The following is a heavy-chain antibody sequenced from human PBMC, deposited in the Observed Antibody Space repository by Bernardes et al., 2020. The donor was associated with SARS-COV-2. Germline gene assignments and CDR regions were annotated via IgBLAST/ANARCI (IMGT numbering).Heavy chain of an antibody. Sequence: GGSLRLSCAVSGFTLSSYWMYWVRQVPGKGLVCVSRINSDGTITNYADSVKGRFTISRDKDKNTLYLQMNSLRAEDTAVYYCASQLGVGYWGQGTLVTVSS. D-gene: IGHD3-16*01. V-gene: IGHV3-74*01. CDR2: INSDGTIT. CDR1: GFTLSSYW. J-gene: IGHJ4*02. CDR3: ASQLGVGY.